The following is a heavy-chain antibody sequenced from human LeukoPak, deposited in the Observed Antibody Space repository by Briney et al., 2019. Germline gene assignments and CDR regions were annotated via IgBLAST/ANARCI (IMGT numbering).Heavy chain of an antibody. CDR3: ARERDSSSWSEDSITYYFDY. Sequence: PGGSLRLSCAASGFTFSSYAMNWVRQAPGKGLEWVSTISGSGSSTYYTDSVKGRFTISRDNAKNSLYLQMNSLRAEDTAVYYCARERDSSSWSEDSITYYFDYWGQGTLVTVSS. D-gene: IGHD6-13*01. CDR2: ISGSGSST. CDR1: GFTFSSYA. V-gene: IGHV3-23*01. J-gene: IGHJ4*02.